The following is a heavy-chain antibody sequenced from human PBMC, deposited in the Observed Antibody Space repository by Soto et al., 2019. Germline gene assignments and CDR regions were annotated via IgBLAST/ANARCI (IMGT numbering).Heavy chain of an antibody. J-gene: IGHJ4*02. V-gene: IGHV4-39*01. CDR1: GGSISSSTYY. CDR2: IYNEGGT. Sequence: SETLSLTCTVSGGSISSSTYYWGWIRQPPGKGLEWIGSIYNEGGTHYNPSLKSRVTISVDTSKNQFSLKVSSVTAADTAIYYCAKYRAGTMDTYWGQGTLVTVSS. D-gene: IGHD1-7*01. CDR3: AKYRAGTMDTY.